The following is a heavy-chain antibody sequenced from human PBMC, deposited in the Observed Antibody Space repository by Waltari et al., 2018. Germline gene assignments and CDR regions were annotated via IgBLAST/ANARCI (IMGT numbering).Heavy chain of an antibody. V-gene: IGHV1-8*03. CDR3: ARGLRFLEWRLIY. CDR2: MNPNSGNT. D-gene: IGHD3-3*01. J-gene: IGHJ4*02. Sequence: QVQLVQSGAEVKKPGASVKVSCKASGYTFPSYDINWVRKATGQGLEWMGWMNPNSGNTGYAQKFQGRVTITRNTSISTAYMELSSLRSEDTAVYYCARGLRFLEWRLIYWGQGTLVTVSS. CDR1: GYTFPSYD.